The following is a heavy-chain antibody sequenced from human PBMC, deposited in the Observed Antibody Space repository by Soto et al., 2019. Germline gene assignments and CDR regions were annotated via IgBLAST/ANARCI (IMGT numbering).Heavy chain of an antibody. Sequence: PGGSLRLSCAASGFTFSNYVMSWVRQAPGKGLECVSALPEIGTNTYYADSVKGRFTISRDNSKNTLFLQINNLRAGDTAVYYCAKKSGVGATWYFDYWGQGTLVTVSS. CDR1: GFTFSNYV. V-gene: IGHV3-23*01. D-gene: IGHD1-26*01. CDR3: AKKSGVGATWYFDY. J-gene: IGHJ4*02. CDR2: LPEIGTNT.